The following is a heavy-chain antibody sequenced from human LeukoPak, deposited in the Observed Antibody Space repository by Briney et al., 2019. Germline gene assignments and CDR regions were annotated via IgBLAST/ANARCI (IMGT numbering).Heavy chain of an antibody. V-gene: IGHV3-23*01. Sequence: GSLRLSCAASRFTFSNYVMSWVRQAPGKGLECVSAISGSGRSTYYADSVKGRFTISRDNSKNTLYLQMNSLRAEDTAVYYCAKDRPFDIWGQGTMVTVSS. CDR2: ISGSGRST. CDR3: AKDRPFDI. CDR1: RFTFSNYV. J-gene: IGHJ3*02.